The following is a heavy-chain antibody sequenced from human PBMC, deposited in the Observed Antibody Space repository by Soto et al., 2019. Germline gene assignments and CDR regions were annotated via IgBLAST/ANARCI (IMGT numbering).Heavy chain of an antibody. CDR3: AGTYYDFWSGYYGPFDY. V-gene: IGHV3-30-3*01. J-gene: IGHJ4*02. Sequence: GGSLRLSCAASGFTFSSYAMHWVRQAPGKGLGWVAVISYDGSNKYYADSVKGRFTISRDNSKNTLYLQMNSLRAEDTAVYYSAGTYYDFWSGYYGPFDYWGQGTLVTVSS. D-gene: IGHD3-3*01. CDR2: ISYDGSNK. CDR1: GFTFSSYA.